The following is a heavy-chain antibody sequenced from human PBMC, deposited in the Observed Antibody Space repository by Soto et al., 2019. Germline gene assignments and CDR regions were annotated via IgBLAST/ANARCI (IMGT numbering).Heavy chain of an antibody. Sequence: QLQLQESGPGLVKPSETLSLTCTVSGGSISSSSYYWGWIRQPPGKGLEWIGSIYYSGSTYYNPSLKSRVTISVDTSKNQFSLKLSSVTAADTAVYYCVLGYCSSTSCYDYYYYGMDVWGQGTTVTVSS. J-gene: IGHJ6*02. V-gene: IGHV4-39*01. D-gene: IGHD2-2*01. CDR2: IYYSGST. CDR1: GGSISSSSYY. CDR3: VLGYCSSTSCYDYYYYGMDV.